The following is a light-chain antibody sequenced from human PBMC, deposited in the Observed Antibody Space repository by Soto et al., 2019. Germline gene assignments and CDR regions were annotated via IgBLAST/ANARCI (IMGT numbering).Light chain of an antibody. CDR1: SSNIGSNT. V-gene: IGLV1-44*01. CDR2: TNN. Sequence: QSVLTQPPSASGTPGQRVTISCSGSSSNIGSNTVNWYQQLPGTAPKLLIYTNNQRPSGVPDRFSDSKSGTSASLAISGLQPEDEADYYCAAWDGSLRTWVFGGGTKVTVL. CDR3: AAWDGSLRTWV. J-gene: IGLJ3*02.